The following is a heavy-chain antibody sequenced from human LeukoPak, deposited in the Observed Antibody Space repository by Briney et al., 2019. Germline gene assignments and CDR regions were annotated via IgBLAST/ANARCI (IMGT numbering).Heavy chain of an antibody. J-gene: IGHJ5*02. CDR2: IYTSGST. V-gene: IGHV4-4*07. CDR1: GGSISSYY. Sequence: SETLSLTCTVSGGSISSYYWSWIRQPAGKGLEWIGRIYTSGSTNYNPSLKSRVTMSVDTSKNQFSLMLSSVTAADTAVYYCARGGVVTAIDWFDPWGQGTLVTVSS. D-gene: IGHD2-21*02. CDR3: ARGGVVTAIDWFDP.